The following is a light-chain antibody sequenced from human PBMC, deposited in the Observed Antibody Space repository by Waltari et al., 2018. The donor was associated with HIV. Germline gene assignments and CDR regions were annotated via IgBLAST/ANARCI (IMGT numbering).Light chain of an antibody. CDR3: AAWDDSRHGEL. V-gene: IGLV1-44*01. Sequence: QSVLTQTPSLSGTPGQRVTISCSGGYSNIGGNTVHWYQQFPGTAPRLLLYINNQRPAGGPDRFSGSKSATSAALVISERQSQDEADYHCAAWDDSRHGELFGGGTKLTVL. CDR1: YSNIGGNT. J-gene: IGLJ2*01. CDR2: INN.